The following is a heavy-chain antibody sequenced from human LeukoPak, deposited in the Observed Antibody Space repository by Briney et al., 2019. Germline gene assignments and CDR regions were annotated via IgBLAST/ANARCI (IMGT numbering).Heavy chain of an antibody. J-gene: IGHJ6*02. V-gene: IGHV4-61*05. CDR1: GGSISSSSYY. Sequence: SETLSLTCTVSGGSISSSSYYWGWIRQPPGKGLEWIGYIYYSGSTNYNPSLKSRVTISVDTSKNQFSLKLSSVTAADTAVYYCARRPTGDAYGMDVWGQGTTVTVSS. D-gene: IGHD2-8*01. CDR3: ARRPTGDAYGMDV. CDR2: IYYSGST.